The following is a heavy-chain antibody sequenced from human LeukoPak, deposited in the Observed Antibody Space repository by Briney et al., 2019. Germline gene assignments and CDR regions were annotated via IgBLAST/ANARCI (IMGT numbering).Heavy chain of an antibody. CDR1: GFTFSDYY. CDR2: ISSSGSTI. V-gene: IGHV3-11*01. D-gene: IGHD2/OR15-2a*01. J-gene: IGHJ6*02. CDR3: ARAAISPYYYYGMDV. Sequence: GGSLRLSCAASGFTFSDYYMRWIRQAPGKGLEWVSYISSSGSTIYYADSVKGRFTISRDNAKNSLYLQMNSLRAEDTAVYYCARAAISPYYYYGMDVWGQGTTVTVSS.